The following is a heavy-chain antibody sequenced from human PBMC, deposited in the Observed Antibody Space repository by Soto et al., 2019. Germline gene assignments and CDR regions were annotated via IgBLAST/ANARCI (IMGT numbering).Heavy chain of an antibody. V-gene: IGHV4-39*01. D-gene: IGHD6-6*01. Sequence: QLQLQESGPGLVKPSETLSLTCTVSGGSISSSSYYWGWIRQPPGKGLEWIGSIYYSGSTYYNPSLKRRVTISVDTSKNQFSLKLSSVTAADTAVYYCARARPNPYSSSSEGNWFDPWGQGTLVTVSS. CDR3: ARARPNPYSSSSEGNWFDP. CDR1: GGSISSSSYY. CDR2: IYYSGST. J-gene: IGHJ5*02.